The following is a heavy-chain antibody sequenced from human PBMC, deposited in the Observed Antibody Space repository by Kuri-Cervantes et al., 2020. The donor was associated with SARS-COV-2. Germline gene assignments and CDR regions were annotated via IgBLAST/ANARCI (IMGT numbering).Heavy chain of an antibody. J-gene: IGHJ5*02. D-gene: IGHD2-21*01. CDR2: VNPEAEGSTT. V-gene: IGHV3-74*01. Sequence: GESLKISCAASGFTLRNYWMHWVRQAPGKGLVRVARVNPEAEGSTTNYAGSVMGRFTISRDTAKNTLELQMNSLRAEDSALYFCVRDFTGDRDLWGPGTLVTVSS. CDR3: VRDFTGDRDL. CDR1: GFTLRNYW.